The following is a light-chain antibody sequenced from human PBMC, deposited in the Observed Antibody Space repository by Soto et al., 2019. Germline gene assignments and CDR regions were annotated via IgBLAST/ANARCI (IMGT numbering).Light chain of an antibody. V-gene: IGKV2-28*01. CDR2: LGS. CDR3: MQVLQTPLT. CDR1: QSLRYSNGYNY. Sequence: DIVMTQSPLSLPVTPGEPASISCRSSQSLRYSNGYNYVDWYLQKPGQPPQLLIFLGSSRASGVPDRFNGSGSGTDFTLRITTVEAEDVGVYYCMQVLQTPLTFGGGTKLEIK. J-gene: IGKJ4*01.